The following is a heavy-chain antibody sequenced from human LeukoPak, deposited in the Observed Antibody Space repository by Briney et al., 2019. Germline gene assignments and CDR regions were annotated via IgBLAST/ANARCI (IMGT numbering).Heavy chain of an antibody. V-gene: IGHV3-23*01. CDR2: ISGSGGST. CDR1: GFTFSSYA. J-gene: IGHJ6*03. D-gene: IGHD6-19*01. Sequence: PGGSLRLSSAASGFTFSSYALSWVRQAPGKGLEWVSAISGSGGSTYYADSVKGRFTISRDNSKNTLYLQMNSLRAEDTAVYYSAKEGQYSSGWYFVRDYYYYMDVWGKGTTVTVSS. CDR3: AKEGQYSSGWYFVRDYYYYMDV.